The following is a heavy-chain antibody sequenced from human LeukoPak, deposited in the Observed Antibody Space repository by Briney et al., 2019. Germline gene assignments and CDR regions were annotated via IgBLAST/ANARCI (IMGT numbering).Heavy chain of an antibody. V-gene: IGHV3-53*01. CDR3: ARQALSYCGGDLHLCYFDY. Sequence: PGGSLRLSCAASGFSVSSIYMNWVRQAPGKGLEWVSVIYSDGTTYYADSVKGRFTISRDDSKNTLYLHMNSLRAEDTAVYYCARQALSYCGGDLHLCYFDYWGQGTLVTVSS. CDR1: GFSVSSIY. CDR2: IYSDGTT. J-gene: IGHJ4*02. D-gene: IGHD2-21*02.